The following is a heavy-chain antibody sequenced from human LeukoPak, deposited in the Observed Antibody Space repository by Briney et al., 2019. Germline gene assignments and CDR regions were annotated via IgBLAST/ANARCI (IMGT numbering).Heavy chain of an antibody. D-gene: IGHD3-22*01. CDR1: GGSISSYY. Sequence: SETLSLTCTVSGGSISSYYWSWIRQPPGKGLEWIGYIYYSGSTYYNPSLKSRVTISVDTSKSQVSLKLSSVTAADTAVYYCARDRPVYYDSSGYRGYFDYWGQGTLVTVSS. CDR3: ARDRPVYYDSSGYRGYFDY. CDR2: IYYSGST. J-gene: IGHJ4*02. V-gene: IGHV4-59*12.